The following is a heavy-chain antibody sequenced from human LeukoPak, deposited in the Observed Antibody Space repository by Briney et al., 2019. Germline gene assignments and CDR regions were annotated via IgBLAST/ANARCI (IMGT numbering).Heavy chain of an antibody. Sequence: ASVKVSCKASGYTFTDYYMHWVRQAPGQGLEWMGWINPDSGVTNYPRKFQGRVTMTRDTSSSTAYMELIRLRSDDTAVYYCARDGTFDIWGQGTMVTVPS. J-gene: IGHJ3*02. D-gene: IGHD2-15*01. CDR2: INPDSGVT. CDR3: ARDGTFDI. V-gene: IGHV1-2*02. CDR1: GYTFTDYY.